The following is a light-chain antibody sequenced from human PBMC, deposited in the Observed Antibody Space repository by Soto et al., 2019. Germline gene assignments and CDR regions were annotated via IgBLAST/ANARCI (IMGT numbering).Light chain of an antibody. Sequence: EIVLTQSPATLSLSPGDIATLSCRASQSVNSYLAWYQQKPGQAPRLLIYDASNRATGIPARFSGSGSGTDFTLTISSLEPEDFAVYYCQQRSNWPSTFGGGTKVEIK. CDR2: DAS. V-gene: IGKV3-11*01. J-gene: IGKJ4*01. CDR1: QSVNSY. CDR3: QQRSNWPST.